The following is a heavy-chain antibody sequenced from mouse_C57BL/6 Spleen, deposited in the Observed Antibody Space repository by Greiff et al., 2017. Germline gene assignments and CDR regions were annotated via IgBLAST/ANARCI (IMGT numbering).Heavy chain of an antibody. CDR2: IYPGDGDT. V-gene: IGHV1-80*01. J-gene: IGHJ2*01. CDR1: GYAFSSYW. Sequence: QVQLQQSGAELVKPGASVKISCKASGYAFSSYWMNWVKQRPGTGLERIGQIYPGDGDTNYNGKFKGKATLTADKSSSTAYMQLSSLTSEDSAVYFCARFRLGYFDYWGQGTTLTVSS. D-gene: IGHD4-1*01. CDR3: ARFRLGYFDY.